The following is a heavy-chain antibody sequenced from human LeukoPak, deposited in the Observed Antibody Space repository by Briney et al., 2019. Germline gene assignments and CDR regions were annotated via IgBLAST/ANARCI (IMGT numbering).Heavy chain of an antibody. D-gene: IGHD1-26*01. CDR3: AKPLVGASVY. CDR2: ISSSSSYI. CDR1: GFTFSSYS. Sequence: GGSPRLSCAASGFTFSSYSMNWVRQAPGKGLEWVSSISSSSSYIYYADSVQGRFTISRDNANNSLYLQMNSLRAEDTAVYYCAKPLVGASVYWGQGTLVTVSS. J-gene: IGHJ4*02. V-gene: IGHV3-21*01.